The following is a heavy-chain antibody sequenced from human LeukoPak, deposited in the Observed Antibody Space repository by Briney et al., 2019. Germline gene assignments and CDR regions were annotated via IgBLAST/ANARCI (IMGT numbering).Heavy chain of an antibody. D-gene: IGHD3-22*01. CDR3: ARDHPPYYDSRG. J-gene: IGHJ4*02. V-gene: IGHV1-69*04. CDR2: IIPILGIA. Sequence: GASFKVSCKASGGTLSSYAISWVRQAPGQGLEWMGRIIPILGIANYAQKFQGRVTITADKSTSTAYMELSSLRSEDTAVYYCARDHPPYYDSRGWGQGTLVTVSS. CDR1: GGTLSSYA.